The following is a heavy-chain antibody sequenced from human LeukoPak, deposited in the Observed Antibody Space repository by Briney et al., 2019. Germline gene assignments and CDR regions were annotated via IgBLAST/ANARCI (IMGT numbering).Heavy chain of an antibody. CDR2: INHSGST. Sequence: SPSETLSLTCAVYGGSFSGYYWSWIRQPPGKGLEWIGEINHSGSTNYNPSLKSRVTISVDTSKNQFSLILNSVTAADTAVYYCARDSRGGNSYYFDSWGQGTLVTVSS. D-gene: IGHD4-23*01. J-gene: IGHJ4*02. CDR1: GGSFSGYY. CDR3: ARDSRGGNSYYFDS. V-gene: IGHV4-34*01.